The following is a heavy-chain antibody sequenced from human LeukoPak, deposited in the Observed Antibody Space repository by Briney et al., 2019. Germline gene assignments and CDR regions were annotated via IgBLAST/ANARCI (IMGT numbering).Heavy chain of an antibody. CDR1: GGSVTSGTYH. J-gene: IGHJ6*04. D-gene: IGHD2-2*01. CDR2: VYFDGGT. CDR3: ARVMGGTSGLDV. V-gene: IGHV4-39*07. Sequence: SETLSLTCTVSGGSVTSGTYHWGWIRQPPGKGLEWIGSVYFDGGTHYKPSLQSRVTISVDTSKNQFSLRLSSVTAADTAVYYCARVMGGTSGLDVWGKGTTVTVSS.